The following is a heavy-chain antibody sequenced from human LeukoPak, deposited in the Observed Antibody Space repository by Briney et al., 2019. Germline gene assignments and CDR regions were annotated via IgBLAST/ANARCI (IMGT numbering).Heavy chain of an antibody. V-gene: IGHV4-34*01. CDR3: ARAQDRGYGDY. D-gene: IGHD5-12*01. CDR2: INHGGRT. J-gene: IGHJ4*02. Sequence: SETLSLTCAVYGGSFSGYYWSWIRQPPGKGLEWIGEINHGGRTNYNPSLKSRVTISVDTSKNQFSLRLSSVTAADTAVYYCARAQDRGYGDYWGQGTQVTVSS. CDR1: GGSFSGYY.